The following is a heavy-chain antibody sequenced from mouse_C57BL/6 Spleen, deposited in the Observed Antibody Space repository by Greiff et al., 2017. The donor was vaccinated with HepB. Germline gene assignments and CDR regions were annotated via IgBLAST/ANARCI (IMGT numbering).Heavy chain of an antibody. J-gene: IGHJ3*01. CDR3: TSYGSSPAWFAY. CDR2: IDPETGGT. D-gene: IGHD1-1*01. CDR1: GYTFTDYE. V-gene: IGHV1-15*01. Sequence: VQLVESGAELVRPGASVTLSCKASGYTFTDYEMHWVKQTPVHGLEWIGAIDPETGGTAYNQKFKGKAILTADKSSSTAYMELRSLTSEDSAVYYCTSYGSSPAWFAYWGQGTLVTVSA.